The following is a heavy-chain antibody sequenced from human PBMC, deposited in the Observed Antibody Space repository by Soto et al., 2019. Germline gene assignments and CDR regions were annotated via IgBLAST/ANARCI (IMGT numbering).Heavy chain of an antibody. CDR1: GFTFSSYG. CDR3: ARGYYYDSSGYRKPPCPHPRKIYDY. CDR2: IWYDGSNK. J-gene: IGHJ4*02. Sequence: GGSLRLSCAASGFTFSSYGMHWVRQAPGKGLEWVAVIWYDGSNKYYADSVKGRFTISRDNSKNTLYLQMNSLRAEDTAVYYCARGYYYDSSGYRKPPCPHPRKIYDYWGQGTLVTVSS. V-gene: IGHV3-33*01. D-gene: IGHD3-22*01.